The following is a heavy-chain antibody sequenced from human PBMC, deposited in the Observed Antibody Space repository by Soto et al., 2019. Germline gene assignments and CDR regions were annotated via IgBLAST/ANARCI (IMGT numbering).Heavy chain of an antibody. CDR1: GYSIRNGYY. V-gene: IGHV4-38-2*01. D-gene: IGHD2-21*02. CDR2: IYHSGST. Sequence: ETLSLTCAVSGYSIRNGYYWGWIRQPPGKGLEWIGTIYHSGSTYYNPSLKSRVTISVDASENHFSLKLSSVTAADTAVYYCARVGPYCGGDCYSPPPWGQGTLVTVSS. J-gene: IGHJ5*02. CDR3: ARVGPYCGGDCYSPPP.